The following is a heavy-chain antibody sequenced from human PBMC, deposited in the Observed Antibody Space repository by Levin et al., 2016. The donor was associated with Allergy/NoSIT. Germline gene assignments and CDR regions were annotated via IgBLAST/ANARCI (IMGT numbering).Heavy chain of an antibody. CDR2: IDPSDSYT. V-gene: IGHV5-10-1*01. J-gene: IGHJ3*02. CDR3: ARLRDRLYYYSSGNYTFDI. Sequence: GESLKISCEGSGYSFTSYLITWVRQMPGKGLEWMGRIDPSDSYTNYSPSFQGHVTMSADKSITTAYLHWSSLKASDTAMYYCARLRDRLYYYSSGNYTFDIWGQGTMVTVSS. CDR1: GYSFTSYL. D-gene: IGHD3-10*01.